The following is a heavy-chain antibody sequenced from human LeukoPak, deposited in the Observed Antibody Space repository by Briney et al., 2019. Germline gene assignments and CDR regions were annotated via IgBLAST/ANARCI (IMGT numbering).Heavy chain of an antibody. J-gene: IGHJ3*02. V-gene: IGHV4-39*01. CDR2: IYYSGST. CDR3: ASQALRGNAFDI. Sequence: SETLSLTCTVSGGSIGSSSYYWGWIRQPPGKGLEWIGSIYYSGSTYYNPSLKSRVTISVDTSKNQFSLKLSSVTAADTAVYYCASQALRGNAFDIWGQGTMVTVSS. CDR1: GGSIGSSSYY.